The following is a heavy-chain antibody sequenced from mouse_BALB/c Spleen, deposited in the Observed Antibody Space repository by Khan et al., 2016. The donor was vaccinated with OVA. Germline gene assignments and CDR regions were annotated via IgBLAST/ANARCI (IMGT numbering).Heavy chain of an antibody. CDR2: IWTGGST. CDR3: ARYYGNYGWYFDV. V-gene: IGHV2-9*02. Sequence: QVQLKQSGPGLVAPSQSLSITCTVSGFSLTSYGVHWVRQPPGKGLEWLGVIWTGGSTNYNSALMSRLSISKDNSKSQVLLTMNSPQTDDTAMYDCARYYGNYGWYFDVWGAGTTVTVSS. D-gene: IGHD2-1*01. CDR1: GFSLTSYG. J-gene: IGHJ1*01.